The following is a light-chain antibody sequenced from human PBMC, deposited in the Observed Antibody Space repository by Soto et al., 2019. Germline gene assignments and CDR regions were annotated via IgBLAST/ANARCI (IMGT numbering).Light chain of an antibody. Sequence: DIQMTQSPATLSASIGDRDTISCRASQKINNWLAWYQQKPGKAPNLLVYHASNLETGVPSRFSGSAFGTEFTLTVSSLQPDDFATYYCQQYNSYPWTFGQGTKVEIK. CDR2: HAS. J-gene: IGKJ1*01. CDR3: QQYNSYPWT. V-gene: IGKV1-5*01. CDR1: QKINNW.